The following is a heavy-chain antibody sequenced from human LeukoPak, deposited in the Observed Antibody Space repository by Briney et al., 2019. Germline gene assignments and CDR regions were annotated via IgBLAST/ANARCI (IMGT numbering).Heavy chain of an antibody. Sequence: GESLKISCKGSGYSFTSYWIGWVRQIPGKGLEWMGIIYPGASDTRYSPSLQGQVTISADKSISTAYLQWSSLKASDTAMYYCARRPILWDFYWFDPWGQGTLVTVSS. CDR2: IYPGASDT. V-gene: IGHV5-51*01. CDR3: ARRPILWDFYWFDP. J-gene: IGHJ5*02. D-gene: IGHD3-3*01. CDR1: GYSFTSYW.